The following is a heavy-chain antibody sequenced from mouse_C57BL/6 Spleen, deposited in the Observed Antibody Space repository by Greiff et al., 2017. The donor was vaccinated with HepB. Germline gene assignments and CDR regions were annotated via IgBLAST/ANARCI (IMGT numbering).Heavy chain of an antibody. CDR1: GFSLTSYG. J-gene: IGHJ4*01. V-gene: IGHV2-6*01. CDR2: IWGVGST. Sequence: VKLVESGPGLVAPSQSLSITCTVSGFSLTSYGVDWVRQSPGKGLEWLGVIWGVGSTNYNSALKSRLSISKDNSKSQVFLKMNSLQTDDTAMYYCARNWAERAMDYWGQGTSVTVSS. D-gene: IGHD4-1*01. CDR3: ARNWAERAMDY.